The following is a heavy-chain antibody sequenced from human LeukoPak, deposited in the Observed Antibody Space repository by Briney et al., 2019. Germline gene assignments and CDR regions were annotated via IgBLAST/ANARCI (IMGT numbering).Heavy chain of an antibody. CDR2: ISYDGSNK. CDR3: ARDPAYGGNSGMYYYYGMDV. V-gene: IGHV3-30-3*01. CDR1: GFTFSSYA. Sequence: GGSLRLSCAASGFTFSSYAMHWVRQAPGKGLEWVAVISYDGSNKYYADSVKGRFTISRDNSKNTLYLQMNSLRAEDTAVYYCARDPAYGGNSGMYYYYGMDVWGQGTTVTVSS. J-gene: IGHJ6*02. D-gene: IGHD4-23*01.